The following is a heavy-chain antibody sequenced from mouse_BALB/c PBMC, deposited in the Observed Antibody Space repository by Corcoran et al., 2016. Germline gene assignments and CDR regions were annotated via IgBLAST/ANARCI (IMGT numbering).Heavy chain of an antibody. CDR2: INTYTGEP. CDR1: GYTFTNYG. CDR3: ASLIYDGYYLAY. V-gene: IGHV9-3-1*01. J-gene: IGHJ3*01. D-gene: IGHD2-3*01. Sequence: QIQLVQSGPELKKPGETVEISCKASGYTFTNYGMNWVKQAPGKGLKWMGWINTYTGEPTYADDFKGRFAFSLETSASTAYLQINNLKNEDTATYFCASLIYDGYYLAYWGQGTLVTVSA.